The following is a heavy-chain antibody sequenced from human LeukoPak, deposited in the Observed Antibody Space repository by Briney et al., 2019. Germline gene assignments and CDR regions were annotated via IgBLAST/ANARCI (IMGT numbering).Heavy chain of an antibody. J-gene: IGHJ1*01. CDR1: GYTFTSYY. V-gene: IGHV1-46*01. CDR2: INPSGGST. D-gene: IGHD5-18*01. CDR3: ASALRSGYGYDLAEYFQH. Sequence: ASVKVSCKASGYTFTSYYMHWVRQAPGQGLEWMGIINPSGGSTSYAQKFQGRVTMTRDTSTSTVYMELSSLRSEDTAVYYCASALRSGYGYDLAEYFQHWGQGTLVTVSS.